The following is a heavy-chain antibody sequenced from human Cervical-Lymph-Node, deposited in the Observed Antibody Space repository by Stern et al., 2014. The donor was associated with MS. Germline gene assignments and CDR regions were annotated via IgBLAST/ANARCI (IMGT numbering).Heavy chain of an antibody. CDR2: ISYSGST. V-gene: IGHV4-61*01. CDR1: GGSVSSGRYY. D-gene: IGHD3-3*01. CDR3: ARVDYDFWSGYYSFHY. J-gene: IGHJ4*02. Sequence: QLQLQESGPGLVKPSETLSLTCTVSGGSVSSGRYYWSWIRQPPGKGLEWIGYISYSGSTNYNPSLKSRVTISVDTSKNQFSLKLSSVPAADTAVYYCARVDYDFWSGYYSFHYWGQGTLVTVSS.